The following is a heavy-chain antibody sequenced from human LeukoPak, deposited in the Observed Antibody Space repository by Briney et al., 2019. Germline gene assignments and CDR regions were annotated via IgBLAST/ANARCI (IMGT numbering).Heavy chain of an antibody. CDR3: AKVRLDSSGYPLDAFDI. CDR1: GFTFSSFA. D-gene: IGHD3-22*01. Sequence: GGSLRLPCAASGFTFSSFAMSWVRQAPGKGLEWVSAISGSGGSTYYADSVKGRFTISRDNSKNTLYLQMNSLRAEDTAVYYFAKVRLDSSGYPLDAFDIWGQGTMVTVSS. V-gene: IGHV3-23*01. J-gene: IGHJ3*02. CDR2: ISGSGGST.